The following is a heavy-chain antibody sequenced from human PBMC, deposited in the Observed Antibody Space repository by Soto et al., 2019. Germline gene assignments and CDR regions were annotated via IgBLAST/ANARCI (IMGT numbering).Heavy chain of an antibody. J-gene: IGHJ6*03. CDR1: GGSISSSSYY. CDR3: ARLSLTTASYYYMDV. V-gene: IGHV4-39*01. CDR2: IYYSGST. D-gene: IGHD4-4*01. Sequence: PSETLSLTCTVSGGSISSSSYYWGWIRQPPGKGLEWIGSIYYSGSTYYNPSLKSRVTISVDTSKNQFSLKLSSVTAADTAVYYCARLSLTTASYYYMDVWGKGTTVTVSS.